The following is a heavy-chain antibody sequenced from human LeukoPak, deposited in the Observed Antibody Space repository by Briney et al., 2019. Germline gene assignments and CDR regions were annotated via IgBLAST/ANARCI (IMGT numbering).Heavy chain of an antibody. CDR1: GGSISSYY. D-gene: IGHD2-2*01. V-gene: IGHV4-59*08. CDR2: IYYSGST. J-gene: IGHJ6*03. Sequence: PSETLSLTCTVSGGSISSYYWSWIRQPPGKGLEWIGYIYYSGSTNYNPSLKSRVTISVDTSKNQFSLKLSSVTAADTAVYYCARRGVVVPAAIPYYYYMDVWGKGTTVTVSS. CDR3: ARRGVVVPAAIPYYYYMDV.